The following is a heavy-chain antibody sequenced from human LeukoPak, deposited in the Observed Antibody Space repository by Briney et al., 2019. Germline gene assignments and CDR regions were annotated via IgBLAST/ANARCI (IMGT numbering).Heavy chain of an antibody. V-gene: IGHV3-48*03. CDR3: AREGGPEAFGY. CDR2: ISSSGSTI. D-gene: IGHD2-15*01. CDR1: GFTFSSYE. Sequence: GGSLRLSCAASGFTFSSYEMSWVRQAPGKGLEWVSYISSSGSTIYYADSVKGRFTISRDNAKNSLYLQMNSLRAEDTAVYNCAREGGPEAFGYWGQGTLVTVSS. J-gene: IGHJ4*02.